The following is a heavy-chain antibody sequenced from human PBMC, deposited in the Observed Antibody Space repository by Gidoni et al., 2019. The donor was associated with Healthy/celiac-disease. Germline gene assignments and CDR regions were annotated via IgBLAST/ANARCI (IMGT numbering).Heavy chain of an antibody. Sequence: QVQLQESGPGLVKPPETLSLTCAVSGYSISSGYYWGWIRQPPGKGLEWIGSIYHSGSTYYNPSLKSRVTISVDTSKNQFSLKLSSVTAADTAVYYCARALATEYYDFWSGYFDYWGQGTLVTVSS. V-gene: IGHV4-38-2*01. CDR3: ARALATEYYDFWSGYFDY. CDR1: GYSISSGYY. D-gene: IGHD3-3*01. J-gene: IGHJ4*02. CDR2: IYHSGST.